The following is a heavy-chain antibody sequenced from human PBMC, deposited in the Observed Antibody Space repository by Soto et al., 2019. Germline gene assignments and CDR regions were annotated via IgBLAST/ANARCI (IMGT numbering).Heavy chain of an antibody. J-gene: IGHJ6*02. CDR2: ISGSGGST. Sequence: GGSLRLSCAASGFTFSSYAMSWVRQAPGKGLEWVSAISGSGGSTYYADSVKGRFTISRDNSKNTLYLQMNSLRAEDTAVYYCAKEVPLGVAAGKDYYGMDVWGQGPTVTVSS. D-gene: IGHD6-13*01. CDR3: AKEVPLGVAAGKDYYGMDV. CDR1: GFTFSSYA. V-gene: IGHV3-23*01.